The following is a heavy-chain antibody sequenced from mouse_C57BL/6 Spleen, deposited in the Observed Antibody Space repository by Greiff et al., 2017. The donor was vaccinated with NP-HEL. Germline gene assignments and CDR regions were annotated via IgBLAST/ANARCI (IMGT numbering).Heavy chain of an antibody. CDR1: GFTFSSYA. CDR2: ISDGGSYT. J-gene: IGHJ3*01. V-gene: IGHV5-4*01. Sequence: EVHLVESGGGLVKPGGSLKLSCAASGFTFSSYAMSWVRQTPEKRLEWVATISDGGSYTHYPDNVKGRFTISRDNAKNNLYLQMSHLKSEDTAMYYCARLGYYVGAWFAYWGQGTLVTVSA. D-gene: IGHD2-3*01. CDR3: ARLGYYVGAWFAY.